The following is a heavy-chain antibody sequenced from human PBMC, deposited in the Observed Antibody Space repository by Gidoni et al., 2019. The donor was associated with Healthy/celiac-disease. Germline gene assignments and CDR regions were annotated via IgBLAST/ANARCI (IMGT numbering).Heavy chain of an antibody. CDR2: IRSKAYGGTT. J-gene: IGHJ4*02. D-gene: IGHD2-2*01. CDR3: TREPVYCSSTSCPTNYFDY. V-gene: IGHV3-49*05. CDR1: GFTFGRYA. Sequence: EVQLVEYGEGLVNTGRSRRLSCPDSGFTFGRYASSACRQAPGKGLGWVGFIRSKAYGGTTEYAASVKGRFTISRDDSKSIAYLQMNSLKTEDTAVYYCTREPVYCSSTSCPTNYFDYWGQGTLVTVSS.